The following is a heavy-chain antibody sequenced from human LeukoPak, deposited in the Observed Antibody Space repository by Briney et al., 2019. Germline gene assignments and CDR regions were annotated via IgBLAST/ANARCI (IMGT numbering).Heavy chain of an antibody. CDR3: ARAPLSCSGGSCWPGYFDY. D-gene: IGHD2-15*01. J-gene: IGHJ4*02. CDR2: IKQDGSEK. V-gene: IGHV3-7*01. CDR1: GFTFNNYW. Sequence: GGSLRLSCAASGFTFNNYWMSWVRQAPGKGLEWVANIKQDGSEKYYVDSVKGRFTISRDNAQNSQFLQMHSLRADDTAVYYCARAPLSCSGGSCWPGYFDYWGQGALVTVSS.